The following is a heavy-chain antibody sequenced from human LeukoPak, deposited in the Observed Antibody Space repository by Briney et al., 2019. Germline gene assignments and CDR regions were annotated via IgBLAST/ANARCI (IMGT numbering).Heavy chain of an antibody. Sequence: ASVKVSCKASGYTFTGYYMHWVRQAPGQGLEWMGWINPNSGGTNYAQKFQGRITMTGDTSIGTAYVELSRLRSDDTAVYYCAGDKTTGGWYEFDYWGQGTLVTVSS. V-gene: IGHV1-2*02. CDR3: AGDKTTGGWYEFDY. CDR1: GYTFTGYY. D-gene: IGHD6-19*01. J-gene: IGHJ4*02. CDR2: INPNSGGT.